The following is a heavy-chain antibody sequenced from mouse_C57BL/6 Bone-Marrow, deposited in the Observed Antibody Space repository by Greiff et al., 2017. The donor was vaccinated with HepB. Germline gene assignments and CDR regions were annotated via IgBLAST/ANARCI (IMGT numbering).Heavy chain of an antibody. V-gene: IGHV1-9*01. CDR2: ILPGSGST. D-gene: IGHD1-1*01. Sequence: VQLQQSGAELMKPGASVKLSCKATGYTFTGYWIEWVKQRPGHGLEWIGEILPGSGSTNYNEKFKGKATFTADTSSNTAYMQLSSLTTEDSAIYYCARGGDYYGSSYYWYFDVWGTGTTVTVSS. CDR1: GYTFTGYW. J-gene: IGHJ1*03. CDR3: ARGGDYYGSSYYWYFDV.